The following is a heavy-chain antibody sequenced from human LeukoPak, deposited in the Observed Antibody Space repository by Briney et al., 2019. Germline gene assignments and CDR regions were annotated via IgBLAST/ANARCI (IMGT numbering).Heavy chain of an antibody. Sequence: SETLSLTCAVSGDSLSSTKWWSWVRQPPGKGQEWIGEIYHSGSTNYTPSLKSRVTMSIDSSKNQVSVNLSSVTAADTAVYYCATSTIMNEYCVASWAQGTLVTVSS. CDR3: ATSTIMNEYCVAS. CDR2: IYHSGST. J-gene: IGHJ4*02. V-gene: IGHV4-4*02. D-gene: IGHD1-1*01. CDR1: GDSLSSTKW.